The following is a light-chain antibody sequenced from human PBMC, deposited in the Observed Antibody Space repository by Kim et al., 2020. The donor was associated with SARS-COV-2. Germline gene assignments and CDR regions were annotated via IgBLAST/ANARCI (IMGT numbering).Light chain of an antibody. V-gene: IGLV7-43*01. CDR3: LLLYGAAWV. Sequence: GGTVSLASASSQGAVANGYYANWFQQKPGQAPRALIYKKSNKHSWTPARFSGSLLGGKAALTLSGAQPEDEAEYYCLLLYGAAWVFGGGTQLTVL. CDR1: QGAVANGYY. CDR2: KKS. J-gene: IGLJ3*02.